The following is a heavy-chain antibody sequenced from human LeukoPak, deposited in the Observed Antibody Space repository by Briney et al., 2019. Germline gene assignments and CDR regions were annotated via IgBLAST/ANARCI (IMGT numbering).Heavy chain of an antibody. D-gene: IGHD3-22*01. CDR3: ARESGRSYYYDSSGPD. V-gene: IGHV3-21*01. J-gene: IGHJ4*02. CDR2: ISSSSSYI. Sequence: PGGSLRLSCAASGFTFSSYSMNWVRQAPGKGLEWVSPISSSSSYIYYADSVKGRFTISRDNAKNSLYLQMNSLRAEDTAVYHCARESGRSYYYDSSGPDGGQGTLVTVSS. CDR1: GFTFSSYS.